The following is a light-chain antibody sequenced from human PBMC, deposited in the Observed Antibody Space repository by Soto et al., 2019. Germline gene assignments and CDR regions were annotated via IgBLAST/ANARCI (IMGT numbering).Light chain of an antibody. J-gene: IGKJ2*01. CDR3: QQSYSTPPYT. CDR2: GAS. V-gene: IGKV3-20*01. Sequence: EIVLTQSPGTLSLSPGERATLSCRASQIVSSTYLAWFQQKPGQAPRLLIYGASTRATGIPDRFSGSGSGTDFTLTISGLEPEDFATYYCQQSYSTPPYTFGQGTKLDMK. CDR1: QIVSSTY.